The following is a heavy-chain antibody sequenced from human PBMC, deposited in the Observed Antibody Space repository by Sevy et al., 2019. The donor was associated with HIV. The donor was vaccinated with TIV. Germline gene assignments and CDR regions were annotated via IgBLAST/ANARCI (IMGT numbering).Heavy chain of an antibody. CDR2: IWFDGSNT. CDR1: GFTFSTYG. Sequence: GGSLRLSCAASGFTFSTYGMHWVRQAPGKGLEWVAVIWFDGSNTYYADSVKGRFTISRDIAKNTLYLQMNSLRAEDTAVCYCARDLEFYDYGDYGPAFMPDYWGQGTLVTVSS. CDR3: ARDLEFYDYGDYGPAFMPDY. V-gene: IGHV3-33*01. J-gene: IGHJ4*02. D-gene: IGHD4-17*01.